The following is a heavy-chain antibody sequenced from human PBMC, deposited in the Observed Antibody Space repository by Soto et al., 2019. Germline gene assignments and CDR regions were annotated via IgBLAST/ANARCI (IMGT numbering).Heavy chain of an antibody. CDR1: GYTFTSYG. J-gene: IGHJ4*02. CDR3: ARVPRVFGVVIFDY. CDR2: ISAYNGNT. D-gene: IGHD3-3*01. V-gene: IGHV1-18*04. Sequence: ASVKVSCKASGYTFTSYGISWVRQAPGQGLEWMGWISAYNGNTNYAQKLQGRVTMTTDTSTSTAYMELRSLRSDDTAVYYCARVPRVFGVVIFDYWGQGTLVTVYS.